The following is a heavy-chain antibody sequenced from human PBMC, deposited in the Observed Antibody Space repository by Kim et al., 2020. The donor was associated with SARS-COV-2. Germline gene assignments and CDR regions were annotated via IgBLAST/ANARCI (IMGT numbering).Heavy chain of an antibody. Sequence: GGSLRLSCAASGFTFSGYAMHWVRQAPGKGLEWVAAIWYDGSNKYYADSVKGRFTISRDNSKSTLYLQMNSLRAEDTAVYYCAKSPTTGDPNPWGQGTLV. CDR3: AKSPTTGDPNP. D-gene: IGHD4-17*01. CDR1: GFTFSGYA. V-gene: IGHV3-33*06. CDR2: IWYDGSNK. J-gene: IGHJ5*02.